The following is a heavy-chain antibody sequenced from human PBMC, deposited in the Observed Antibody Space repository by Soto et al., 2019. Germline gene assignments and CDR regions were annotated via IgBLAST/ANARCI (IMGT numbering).Heavy chain of an antibody. V-gene: IGHV1-46*01. CDR2: INPNGGST. CDR3: ATSVNSAMAFDY. Sequence: QVQLVQSGAEVKKPGASVKVSCKASGYTFTHYYMHWVRQAPGQGLEWMGIINPNGGSTTYAQRFLAGVTMTRDTSTSTVYMELGSLRSEDSAVYYCATSVNSAMAFDYWGQGTLVTVSS. J-gene: IGHJ4*02. D-gene: IGHD5-18*01. CDR1: GYTFTHYY.